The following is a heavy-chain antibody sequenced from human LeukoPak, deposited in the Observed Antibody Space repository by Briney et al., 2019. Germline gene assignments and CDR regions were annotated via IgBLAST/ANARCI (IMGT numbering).Heavy chain of an antibody. CDR3: ARDSGITIFGTYGMDV. J-gene: IGHJ6*02. D-gene: IGHD3-3*01. V-gene: IGHV4-59*01. CDR2: IYSSGST. Sequence: SETLSLTCAIYGVSFSADYWSWIRQPPGKGLEWIGSIYSSGSTNYNPSLKSRVTISVDTSKNQFSLKLSSVTAADTAVYYCARDSGITIFGTYGMDVWGQGTTVTVSS. CDR1: GVSFSADY.